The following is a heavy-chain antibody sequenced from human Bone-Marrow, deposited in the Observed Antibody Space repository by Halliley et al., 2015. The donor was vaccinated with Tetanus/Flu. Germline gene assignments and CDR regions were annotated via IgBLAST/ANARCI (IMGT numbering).Heavy chain of an antibody. V-gene: IGHV3-64*02. CDR3: TTNSYGFLSDY. CDR2: ISANGGNT. CDR1: GFSFSLYT. D-gene: IGHD5-18*01. Sequence: SLRLSCAASGFSFSLYTMHWVRQAPGKGLEYVSAISANGGNTFYAESVKGRFTISRDNSKNTLYLQVGSMRAEDMAVYYCTTNSYGFLSDYWGPGTLVTVSS. J-gene: IGHJ4*02.